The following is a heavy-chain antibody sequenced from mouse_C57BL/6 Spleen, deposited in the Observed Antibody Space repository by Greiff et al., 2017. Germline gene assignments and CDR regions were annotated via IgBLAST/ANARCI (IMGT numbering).Heavy chain of an antibody. CDR1: GFTFSSYT. V-gene: IGHV5-9*01. Sequence: EVQLVESGGGLVKPGGSLKLSCAASGFTFSSYTMSWVRQTPEKRLEWVATISGGGGNTYYPDSVKGRFTISRDNAKNTLYLQMSSLRSEDTALYYCARHGYYGSSMDYWGQGTSVTVSS. D-gene: IGHD1-1*01. CDR3: ARHGYYGSSMDY. CDR2: ISGGGGNT. J-gene: IGHJ4*01.